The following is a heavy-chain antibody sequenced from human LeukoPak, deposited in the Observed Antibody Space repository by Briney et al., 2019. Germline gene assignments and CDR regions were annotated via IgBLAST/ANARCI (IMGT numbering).Heavy chain of an antibody. CDR3: ARVNWNPDY. D-gene: IGHD1-1*01. Sequence: SETLSLTCAVSGYSISRGYHWGWIRQPPGKGLEWIGSIHHSGSTYYNSSLKSRVTISIDTSKNQFSLKVSSVTAADTAVYYCARVNWNPDYWGQGTLVTVSS. CDR2: IHHSGST. CDR1: GYSISRGYH. V-gene: IGHV4-38-2*01. J-gene: IGHJ4*02.